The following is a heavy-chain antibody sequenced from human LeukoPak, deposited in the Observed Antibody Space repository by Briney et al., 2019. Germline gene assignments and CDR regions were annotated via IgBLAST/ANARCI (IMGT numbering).Heavy chain of an antibody. J-gene: IGHJ4*02. CDR1: GYSISSGYY. D-gene: IGHD6-13*01. Sequence: SETLSLTCAVSGYSISSGYYWGWIRQPPGKGLEWIGSIYHSGSTHYNPSLKSRVTTSVDTSKKQFSLKLSSVTAADTAVYYCARNSSSWYFDYWGQGTLVTVSS. CDR3: ARNSSSWYFDY. V-gene: IGHV4-38-2*01. CDR2: IYHSGST.